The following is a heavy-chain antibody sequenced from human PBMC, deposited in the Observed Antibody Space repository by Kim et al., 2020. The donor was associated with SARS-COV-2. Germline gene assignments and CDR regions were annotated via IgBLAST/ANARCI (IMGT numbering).Heavy chain of an antibody. CDR1: GGTFSSYA. Sequence: SVKVSCKASGGTFSSYAISWVRQAPGQGLEWMGGIIPIFGTANYAQKFQGRVTITADESTSTAYMELSSLRSEDTAVYYCAREGGDFGLFDYWGQGTLVTVSS. CDR3: AREGGDFGLFDY. J-gene: IGHJ4*02. D-gene: IGHD2-21*02. V-gene: IGHV1-69*13. CDR2: IIPIFGTA.